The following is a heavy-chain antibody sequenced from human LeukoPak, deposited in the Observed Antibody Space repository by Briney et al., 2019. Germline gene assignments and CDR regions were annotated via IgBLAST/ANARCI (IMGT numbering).Heavy chain of an antibody. D-gene: IGHD5-24*01. CDR3: ARGRDGYNFLNRGEYYYFDY. CDR1: GGSFSGYY. CDR2: INHSGST. Sequence: SETLSLTCAVYGGSFSGYYWSWIRQPPGKGLEWIGEINHSGSTNYNPSLKSRVTISVDTSKNQFSLKLGSVTAADTAVYYCARGRDGYNFLNRGEYYYFDYWGQGTLVTVSS. J-gene: IGHJ4*02. V-gene: IGHV4-34*01.